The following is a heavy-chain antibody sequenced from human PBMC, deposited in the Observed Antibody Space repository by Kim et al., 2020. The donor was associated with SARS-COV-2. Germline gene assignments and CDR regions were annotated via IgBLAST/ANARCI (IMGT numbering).Heavy chain of an antibody. J-gene: IGHJ4*02. D-gene: IGHD3-16*01. CDR3: ARGYVVGSHTCYFDY. Sequence: PSLKGRVTISVDTSKNQFSLKLSSVTAADRAVYYCARGYVVGSHTCYFDYWGQGTLVTVSS. V-gene: IGHV4-59*09.